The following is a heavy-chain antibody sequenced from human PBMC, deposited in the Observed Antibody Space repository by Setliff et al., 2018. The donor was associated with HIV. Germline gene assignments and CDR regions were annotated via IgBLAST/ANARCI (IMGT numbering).Heavy chain of an antibody. D-gene: IGHD6-6*01. V-gene: IGHV4-59*11. CDR2: ILYSGNS. J-gene: IGHJ4*02. Sequence: SETLSLTCNVSGLSMRAHXWSWVRLPPGKTLEWLGYILYSGNSNYNPSCKNRVTISLNEAKRQFSLDLKSVTSADTAVYYCATEGREKLALFDHWGLGTLVTVS. CDR1: GLSMRAHX. CDR3: ATEGREKLALFDH.